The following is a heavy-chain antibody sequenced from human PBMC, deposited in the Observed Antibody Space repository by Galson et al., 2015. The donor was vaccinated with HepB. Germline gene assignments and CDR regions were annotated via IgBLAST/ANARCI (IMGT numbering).Heavy chain of an antibody. CDR1: GGTFSSYT. CDR3: ARDYYDSTNYYYYYGMDV. D-gene: IGHD3-22*01. V-gene: IGHV1-69*02. CDR2: IIPILGIA. J-gene: IGHJ6*02. Sequence: SVKVSCKASGGTFSSYTISWVRQAPGQGLEWMGRIIPILGIANYAQKFQGRVTITADKSTSTAYMELSSLRSEDTAVYYCARDYYDSTNYYYYYGMDVWGQGTTVTVSS.